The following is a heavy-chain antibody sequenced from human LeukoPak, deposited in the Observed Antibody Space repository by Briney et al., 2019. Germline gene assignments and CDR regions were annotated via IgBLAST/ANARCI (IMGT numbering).Heavy chain of an antibody. CDR2: ISSSSSYT. V-gene: IGHV3-11*06. Sequence: PGGSLRLSCAASGFTVSSNYMSWVRQAPGKGLEWVSYISSSSSYTNYADSVKGRFTISRDNAKNSLYLQMNSLRAEDTAVYYCARVQGFFGKPGWFDPWGQGTLVTVSS. CDR3: ARVQGFFGKPGWFDP. CDR1: GFTVSSNY. J-gene: IGHJ5*02. D-gene: IGHD3-10*01.